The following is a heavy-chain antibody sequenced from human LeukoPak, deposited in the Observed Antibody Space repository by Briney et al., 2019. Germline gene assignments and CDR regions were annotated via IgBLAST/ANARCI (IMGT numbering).Heavy chain of an antibody. CDR3: AREIGGSCDFYYYYMDV. V-gene: IGHV1-2*02. Sequence: GSLKVSCKASGYTFTGYYMHWVRQAPGQGLEWVAWINPNGGGTNYAQKFQGRVTMTRDTSISTSYMELSRLRSDDTAVYYCAREIGGSCDFYYYYMDVWGKGTTVTV. CDR1: GYTFTGYY. D-gene: IGHD2-15*01. J-gene: IGHJ6*03. CDR2: INPNGGGT.